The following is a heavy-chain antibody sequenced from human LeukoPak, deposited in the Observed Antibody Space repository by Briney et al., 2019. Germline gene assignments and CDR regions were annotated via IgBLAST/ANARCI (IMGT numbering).Heavy chain of an antibody. D-gene: IGHD5-18*01. Sequence: GGSLRLSCAASGFTFSGSAMHWVRQASGKGLEWVGRIRSKANSYATAYAASVKGRFTISRDDSKNTVYLQMNSLKTEDTAVYYCTRSFRYSYGYRDYWGQGTLVTVSS. CDR2: IRSKANSYAT. J-gene: IGHJ4*02. CDR3: TRSFRYSYGYRDY. V-gene: IGHV3-73*01. CDR1: GFTFSGSA.